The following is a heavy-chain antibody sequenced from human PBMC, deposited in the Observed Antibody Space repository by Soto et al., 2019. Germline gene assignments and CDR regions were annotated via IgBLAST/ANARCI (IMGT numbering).Heavy chain of an antibody. V-gene: IGHV4-30-4*01. Sequence: QVSLQESGPGLVKPSQTLSLSCTVSGDSITDGDYYWSWIRQPPGKDLEWIAYIYYNGIIHYNPSLKSRFTISLDPSKNQFSLTMTSVTDAFTAVYSCARGIQEGFDPWGQGTLVKVSS. J-gene: IGHJ5*02. D-gene: IGHD5-18*01. CDR2: IYYNGII. CDR3: ARGIQEGFDP. CDR1: GDSITDGDYY.